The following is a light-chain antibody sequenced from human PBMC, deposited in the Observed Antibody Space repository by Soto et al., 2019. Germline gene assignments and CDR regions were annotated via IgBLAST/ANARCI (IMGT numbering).Light chain of an antibody. J-gene: IGLJ2*01. CDR3: QTWGTGTVI. Sequence: QLVLTQSPSASASLGASVKLTCTLSSGHSSYAIAWHQQQPEKGPRYLMKVNSDGSHSKGDGIPDRFSGSSSGAERYLTISSLQSEDEADYYCQTWGTGTVIVGGGTELTVL. V-gene: IGLV4-69*01. CDR2: VNSDGSH. CDR1: SGHSSYA.